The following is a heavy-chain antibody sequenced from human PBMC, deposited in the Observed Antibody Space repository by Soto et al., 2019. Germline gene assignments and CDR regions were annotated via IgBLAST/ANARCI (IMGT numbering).Heavy chain of an antibody. D-gene: IGHD6-19*01. V-gene: IGHV3-30-3*01. Sequence: QVQLVESGGGVVQPGRSLKLTCAASGFTLSSYAMHWVRQAPGKGLEWVAVISYDGSNKYYADSVKGRFTISRDNSKNTLYLQMNSLRAEDTAVYYCARDNSPYSSGWHNRHFDYWGQGTLVTVSS. J-gene: IGHJ4*02. CDR1: GFTLSSYA. CDR2: ISYDGSNK. CDR3: ARDNSPYSSGWHNRHFDY.